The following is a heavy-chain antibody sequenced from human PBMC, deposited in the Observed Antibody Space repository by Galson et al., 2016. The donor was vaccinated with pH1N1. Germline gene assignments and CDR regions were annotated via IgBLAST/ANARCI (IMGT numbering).Heavy chain of an antibody. CDR2: TYYRSKWYN. Sequence: CAISGDSVSSNSATWNWIRQSPSRGLEWLGRTYYRSKWYNDYAESVKSRIIISPDTSKNQLSLQLNSVTPADTAVYYCARGVIDYDFWSGYQDHAAFDIWDQGTKVIVSS. J-gene: IGHJ3*02. CDR3: ARGVIDYDFWSGYQDHAAFDI. D-gene: IGHD3-3*01. V-gene: IGHV6-1*01. CDR1: GDSVSSNSAT.